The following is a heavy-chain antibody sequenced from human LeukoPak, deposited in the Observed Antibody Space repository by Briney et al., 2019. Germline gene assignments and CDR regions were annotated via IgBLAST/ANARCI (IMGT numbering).Heavy chain of an antibody. D-gene: IGHD6-19*01. CDR3: ARDTVTVAGTSAAFDI. Sequence: SETLSLTCTVSGGSVSSGSYYWSWIRQPPGTGLEWIGYIYYSGSTNYNPSLKSRVTISVDTSKNQFSLKLSSVTAADTAVYYCARDTVTVAGTSAAFDIWGQGTMVTVSS. J-gene: IGHJ3*02. CDR2: IYYSGST. V-gene: IGHV4-61*01. CDR1: GGSVSSGSYY.